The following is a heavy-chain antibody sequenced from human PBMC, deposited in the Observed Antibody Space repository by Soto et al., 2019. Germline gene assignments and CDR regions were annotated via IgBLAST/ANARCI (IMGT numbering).Heavy chain of an antibody. V-gene: IGHV3-21*02. CDR1: GFTFSSYN. J-gene: IGHJ4*02. CDR2: ISTWSSYS. CDR3: ARASHDYGALDY. Sequence: EVQLVESGGGLFKPGGSLRLSCTASGFTFSSYNMNWVRQAPGKGLEWVSYISTWSSYSFYADSVKGRFTISRDNSENSLYLQLDSLRDEDTAVYYCARASHDYGALDYWGQGALVTVSS. D-gene: IGHD4-17*01.